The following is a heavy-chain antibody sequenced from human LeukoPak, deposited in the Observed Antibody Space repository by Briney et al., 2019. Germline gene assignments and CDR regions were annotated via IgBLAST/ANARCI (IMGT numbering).Heavy chain of an antibody. D-gene: IGHD3-22*01. CDR3: ARESTMIVVVNPVQDAFDI. V-gene: IGHV1-2*04. Sequence: ASVKVSCKASGYTFTGYYMHWVRQAPGQGLEWMGWINPNSGGTNYAQKFQGWVTMTRDTSISTAYMELSRLRSDDTAVYYCARESTMIVVVNPVQDAFDIWGQGTMVTVSS. CDR2: INPNSGGT. J-gene: IGHJ3*02. CDR1: GYTFTGYY.